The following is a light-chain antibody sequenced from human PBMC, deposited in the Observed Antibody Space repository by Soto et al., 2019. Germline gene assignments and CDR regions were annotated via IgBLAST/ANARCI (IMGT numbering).Light chain of an antibody. CDR3: CSYAVGGTLL. CDR2: EGS. Sequence: QSALTQPASVSGSPGQSMTISCTGTSSDVGSYNLVSWYQQPPGKAPKLMIYEGSKRPSGVSNRFSGSKSGYTASLTISGLQAEDEADYYCCSYAVGGTLLFGGGTKVTVL. J-gene: IGLJ2*01. V-gene: IGLV2-23*01. CDR1: SSDVGSYNL.